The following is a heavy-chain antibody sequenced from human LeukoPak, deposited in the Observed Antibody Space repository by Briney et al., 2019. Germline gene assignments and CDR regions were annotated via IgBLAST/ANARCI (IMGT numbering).Heavy chain of an antibody. CDR3: AKDYSIWSGYYFDF. V-gene: IGHV3-23*01. CDR2: ISSSGYTT. CDR1: GFTFSSFA. J-gene: IGHJ4*02. Sequence: GGSLRLSCTASGFTFSSFAMSWVRQAPGKGLEWVSGISSSGYTTYYADSVKGRFTISRDNSKKTMYLQMRSLRAEDTAVYYCAKDYSIWSGYYFDFWGQGILVTVSS. D-gene: IGHD3-3*01.